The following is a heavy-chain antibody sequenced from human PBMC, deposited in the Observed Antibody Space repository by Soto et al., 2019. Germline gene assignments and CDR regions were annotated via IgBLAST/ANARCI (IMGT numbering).Heavy chain of an antibody. D-gene: IGHD4-17*01. J-gene: IGHJ5*02. V-gene: IGHV1-2*02. Sequence: GASVKVSCKASGYTFTGYYMHWVRQVPGQGLEWMGWINPNSGGTNYAQKFQGRVTMTRDTSISTAYMELSRLRSDDTAVYYCARDFGGYGDGGGNWFDPWGQGTLVTVSS. CDR1: GYTFTGYY. CDR3: ARDFGGYGDGGGNWFDP. CDR2: INPNSGGT.